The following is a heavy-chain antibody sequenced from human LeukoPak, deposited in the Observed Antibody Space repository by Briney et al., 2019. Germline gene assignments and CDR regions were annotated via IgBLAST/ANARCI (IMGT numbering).Heavy chain of an antibody. V-gene: IGHV4-34*01. J-gene: IGHJ4*02. CDR2: INHSGST. CDR1: GGSFSGYY. D-gene: IGHD3-3*01. CDR3: ARLSSGIGDFDY. Sequence: SETLSLTCAVYGGSFSGYYWSWIRQPPGKGLEWIGEINHSGSTNYNPSLKSRVTISVDTSKNQFSLQLKSVTPEDTAVYYCARLSSGIGDFDYWGQGTLVTVSS.